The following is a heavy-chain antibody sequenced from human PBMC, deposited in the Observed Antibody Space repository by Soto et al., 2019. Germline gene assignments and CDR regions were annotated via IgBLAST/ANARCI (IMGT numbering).Heavy chain of an antibody. CDR2: ISYDGINK. J-gene: IGHJ3*02. CDR1: GFTFSSYA. V-gene: IGHV3-30-3*01. D-gene: IGHD3-22*01. Sequence: GGSLRLSCTASGFTFSSYAMHLVRQAPGKGLEWVAVISYDGINKYYVDSVKGRFSISRDNSKNTLYLQMNSLRAEDTAVYYCARDSYFDDSSGYLDIWGQGTMVTVSS. CDR3: ARDSYFDDSSGYLDI.